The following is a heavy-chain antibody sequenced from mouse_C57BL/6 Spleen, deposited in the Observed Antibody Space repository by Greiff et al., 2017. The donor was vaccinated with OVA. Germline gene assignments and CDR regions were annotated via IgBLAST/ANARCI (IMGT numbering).Heavy chain of an antibody. Sequence: QVQLKESGAELVRPGASVTLSCKASGYTFTDYEMHWVKQTPVHGLEWIGAIDPETGGTAYNQKFKGKAILTADKSSSTAYMELRSLTSEDSAVYYCAKGRPYLGFAYWGQGTLVTVSA. CDR1: GYTFTDYE. J-gene: IGHJ3*01. CDR2: IDPETGGT. CDR3: AKGRPYLGFAY. D-gene: IGHD2-10*01. V-gene: IGHV1-15*01.